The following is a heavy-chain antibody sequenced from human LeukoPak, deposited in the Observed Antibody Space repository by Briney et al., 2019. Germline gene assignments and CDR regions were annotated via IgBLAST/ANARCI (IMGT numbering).Heavy chain of an antibody. CDR2: ISGYNANT. J-gene: IGHJ4*02. D-gene: IGHD3-3*01. CDR3: AREDSITMSLLDY. CDR1: GYTFTSYG. Sequence: ASVKVSCKASGYTFTSYGISWVRQAPGQGLEWMGWISGYNANTKYEQQLQGRVTMTTDTSTSTAYMELRSLRSDDTAVYYCAREDSITMSLLDYWGQGTLVTVSS. V-gene: IGHV1-18*01.